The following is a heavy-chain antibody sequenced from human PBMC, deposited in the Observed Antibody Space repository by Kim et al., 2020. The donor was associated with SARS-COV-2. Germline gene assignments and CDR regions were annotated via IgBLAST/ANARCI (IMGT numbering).Heavy chain of an antibody. Sequence: KNYADSGKGRFSVRRDNAKNSLYLRMNSLRVEDTAVYYCAGFAWNSIEFWGQGTLVTVSS. J-gene: IGHJ4*02. CDR2: K. V-gene: IGHV3-7*01. CDR3: AGFAWNSIEF. D-gene: IGHD1-1*01.